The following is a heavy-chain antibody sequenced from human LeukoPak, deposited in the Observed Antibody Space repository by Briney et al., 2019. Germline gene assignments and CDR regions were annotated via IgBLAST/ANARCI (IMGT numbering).Heavy chain of an antibody. V-gene: IGHV3-73*01. D-gene: IGHD3-16*01. CDR2: IRSKANSYGT. CDR3: TRTIPYDYVWGSYDLFDY. J-gene: IGHJ4*02. Sequence: GRSLKLSCAASGFTFSGSAMHWVRQASGKGLEWVGRIRSKANSYGTAYAASVKGRFTISRDDSKNTAYLQMNSLKTEDTAVYYCTRTIPYDYVWGSYDLFDYWGQGTLVTVSS. CDR1: GFTFSGSA.